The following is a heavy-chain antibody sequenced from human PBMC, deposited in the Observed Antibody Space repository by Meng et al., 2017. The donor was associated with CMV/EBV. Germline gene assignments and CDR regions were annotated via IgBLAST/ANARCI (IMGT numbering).Heavy chain of an antibody. J-gene: IGHJ4*02. CDR2: IYYRDST. CDR1: GGGISTSDYC. Sequence: TLSLTYTVSGGGISTSDYCWGWLRQSPGKGLEWIRSIYYRDSTYYNPSLSGRVTISMDTSKNQFSLKLGSMTAEDRAVYYCARQGPFWGQGTLVTVSS. V-gene: IGHV4-39*07. CDR3: ARQGPF.